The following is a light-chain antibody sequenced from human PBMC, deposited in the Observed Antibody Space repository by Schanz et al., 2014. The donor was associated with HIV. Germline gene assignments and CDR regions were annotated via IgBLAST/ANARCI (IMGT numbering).Light chain of an antibody. Sequence: IQLTQSPSSLSASVGDRGTITCRASQGISSYLAWYQQKPGKAPKVLIYAASNLQSGVPSRFSGSGSGTYFTLTISSLQPEDFATYYCQQPASYPLTFGGGTKVQIK. CDR2: AAS. CDR1: QGISSY. CDR3: QQPASYPLT. J-gene: IGKJ4*01. V-gene: IGKV1-9*01.